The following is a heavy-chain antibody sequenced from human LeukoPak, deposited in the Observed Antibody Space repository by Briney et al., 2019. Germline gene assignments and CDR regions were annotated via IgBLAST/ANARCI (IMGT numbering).Heavy chain of an antibody. V-gene: IGHV3-30*14. Sequence: PGRSLRLSCAASGFTFSIYAMHWVRQAPGKGLEWVAVTSHDGRLKYYADSVKGRFTISRENAKNSLYLQMNSLRAEDTAVYYCARDDGSSTGTFDYWGQGTLVTVSS. CDR1: GFTFSIYA. CDR3: ARDDGSSTGTFDY. J-gene: IGHJ4*02. CDR2: TSHDGRLK. D-gene: IGHD1-26*01.